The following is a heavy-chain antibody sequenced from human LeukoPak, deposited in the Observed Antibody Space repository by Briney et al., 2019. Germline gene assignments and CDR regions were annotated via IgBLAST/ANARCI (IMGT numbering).Heavy chain of an antibody. J-gene: IGHJ4*02. CDR2: IYYSGST. Sequence: SETLSLTCTVSGGSINNYYWSWIRQPPGKGLEWIGYIYYSGSTNYNPSLKSRVTISVDTSKNQFSLKLSSVTAADTAVYYCARDSWGLTYYFDFWGQGTLVTVSS. CDR1: GGSINNYY. CDR3: ARDSWGLTYYFDF. D-gene: IGHD7-27*01. V-gene: IGHV4-59*01.